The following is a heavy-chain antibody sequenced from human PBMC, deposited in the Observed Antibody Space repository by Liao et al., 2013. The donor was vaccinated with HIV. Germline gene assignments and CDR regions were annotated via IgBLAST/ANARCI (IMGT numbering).Heavy chain of an antibody. CDR2: IYSSGSA. J-gene: IGHJ2*01. V-gene: IGHV4-59*10. Sequence: QVQLQQWGAGLLKPSETLSLTCAVYGGSFSNYYWTWIRQPAGKGLEWIGRIYSSGSANYNPSLKSRVTMSVDTSKNQFSLKLSSVTAADTAIYFCARGVIPQVARYFYFDLWGRGTLVTVSS. D-gene: IGHD2/OR15-2a*01. CDR1: GGSFSNYY. CDR3: ARGVIPQVARYFYFDL.